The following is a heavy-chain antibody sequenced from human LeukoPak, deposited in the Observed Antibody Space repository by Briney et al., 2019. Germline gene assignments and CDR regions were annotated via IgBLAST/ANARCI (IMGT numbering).Heavy chain of an antibody. CDR3: ARVGEGYCSGGSCYAGDY. J-gene: IGHJ4*02. D-gene: IGHD2-15*01. CDR1: GFTFNNFA. CDR2: VGGGGTRT. V-gene: IGHV3-23*01. Sequence: GGSLRLSCAASGFTFNNFAMTWVRQPPGKGLEWVSAVGGGGTRTYYADSVKGRFTISRDNAKNSLYLQMNSLRVEDTAVYYCARVGEGYCSGGSCYAGDYWGQGTLVTVSS.